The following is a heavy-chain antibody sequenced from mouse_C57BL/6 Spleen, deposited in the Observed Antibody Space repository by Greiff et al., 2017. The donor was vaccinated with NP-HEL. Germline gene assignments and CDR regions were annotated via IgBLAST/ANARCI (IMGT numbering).Heavy chain of an antibody. CDR2: IYPSDSET. J-gene: IGHJ2*01. D-gene: IGHD1-1*01. V-gene: IGHV1-61*01. Sequence: QVQLQQSGAELVRPGSSVKLSCKASGYTFTSYWMDWVKQRPGQGLEWIGNIYPSDSETHYNQKFKDKATLTVDKSSSTAYMQLSSLTSEDSAVYYCARDYGSSYGYFDYWGQGTTLTVSS. CDR1: GYTFTSYW. CDR3: ARDYGSSYGYFDY.